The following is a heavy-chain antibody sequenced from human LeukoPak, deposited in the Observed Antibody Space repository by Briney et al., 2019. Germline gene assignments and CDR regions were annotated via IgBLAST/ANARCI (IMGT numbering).Heavy chain of an antibody. D-gene: IGHD3-9*01. CDR3: AKAHYDILTGYPFDY. CDR2: TSGSGGST. Sequence: GGPLRLSCAASGFTFSSYAMSSARQAPGKGREWVSFTSGSGGSTYYADSVKGRFTISRDNSKNTLYLQMNSLRAEDTAVYYCAKAHYDILTGYPFDYWGQGTLVTVSS. V-gene: IGHV3-23*01. J-gene: IGHJ4*02. CDR1: GFTFSSYA.